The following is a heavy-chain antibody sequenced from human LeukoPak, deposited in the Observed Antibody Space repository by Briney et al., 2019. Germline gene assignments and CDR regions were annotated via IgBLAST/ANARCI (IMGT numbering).Heavy chain of an antibody. J-gene: IGHJ6*02. Sequence: GGSLRLSCAASGFTFSSYGMHWVRQAPGKGLEWVAVISYDGSNKYYADSVKGRFTISRDNSKNTLYLQLNSLRAEDTAVYYCAKSVGATKYYYYGMDVWGQGTTVTVSS. D-gene: IGHD1-26*01. CDR3: AKSVGATKYYYYGMDV. CDR1: GFTFSSYG. V-gene: IGHV3-30*18. CDR2: ISYDGSNK.